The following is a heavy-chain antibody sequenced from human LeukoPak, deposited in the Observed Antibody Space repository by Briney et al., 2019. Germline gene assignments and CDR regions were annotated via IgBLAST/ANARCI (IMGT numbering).Heavy chain of an antibody. CDR2: ISSDAVNT. J-gene: IGHJ4*02. D-gene: IGHD4-17*01. Sequence: GGSLRLSCAASGFTFSTYTMHWVRQAPVKGLEYVSAISSDAVNTYYANSVKGGFTIFRDNSKNTLYLQMGSLRGEDMAVYYCARDDYGDYILTYWGQGTQVTVSS. CDR3: ARDDYGDYILTY. CDR1: GFTFSTYT. V-gene: IGHV3-64*01.